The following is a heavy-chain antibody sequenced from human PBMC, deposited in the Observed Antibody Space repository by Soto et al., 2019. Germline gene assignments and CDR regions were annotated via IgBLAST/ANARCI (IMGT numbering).Heavy chain of an antibody. Sequence: AASVKVSCKASGFNFTNSAVQWVRQARGQRRERMAWIVVGAGNTNYAEELQERLTITRDVFTNTAYMEVSRLRSEDTAIYYCAAQLYSGSRCCSVDIWGQGTMFTV. CDR1: GFNFTNSA. CDR3: AAQLYSGSRCCSVDI. J-gene: IGHJ3*02. D-gene: IGHD2-15*01. V-gene: IGHV1-58*01. CDR2: IVVGAGNT.